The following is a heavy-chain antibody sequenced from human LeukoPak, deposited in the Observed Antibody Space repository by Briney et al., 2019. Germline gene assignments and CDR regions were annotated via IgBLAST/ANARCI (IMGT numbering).Heavy chain of an antibody. CDR2: INPNSGGT. V-gene: IGHV1-2*02. Sequence: ASVKVSCKASGYTFTGYYIHWVRQAPGQGLEWMGWINPNSGGTNYGQMFQGRVTMTRDTSISTAYMELSRLRSDDTAVYYCAREPVVVPAASDAFDIWGQGTMVTVSS. J-gene: IGHJ3*02. CDR1: GYTFTGYY. D-gene: IGHD2-2*01. CDR3: AREPVVVPAASDAFDI.